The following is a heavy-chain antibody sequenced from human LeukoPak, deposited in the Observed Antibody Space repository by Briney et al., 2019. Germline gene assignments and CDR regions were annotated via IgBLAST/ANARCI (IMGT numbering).Heavy chain of an antibody. CDR1: GGTFSSYA. V-gene: IGHV1-69*05. CDR3: ARVLGGYYYYMDV. CDR2: IIPIFGTA. Sequence: ASVKVSCKASGGTFSSYAISWVRQAPGQGFEGMGGIIPIFGTANYAQKFQGRVTITTDESTSTAYMELSSLRSEDTAVYYCARVLGGYYYYMDVWGKGTTVTVSS. J-gene: IGHJ6*03.